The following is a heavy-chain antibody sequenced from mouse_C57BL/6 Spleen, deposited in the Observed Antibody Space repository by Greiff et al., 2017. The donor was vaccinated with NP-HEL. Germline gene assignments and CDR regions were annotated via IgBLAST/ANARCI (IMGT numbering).Heavy chain of an antibody. CDR1: GYTFTSYW. Sequence: VQLQQSGAELAKPGASVKLSCKASGYTFTSYWMHWVKQRPGQGLEWIGYINPSSGYTKYNQKFKDKATLTADKYSSTAYMQLSSLTYEDSAVYYCARDDMYDGYYAMDYWGQGTSVTVSS. CDR2: INPSSGYT. J-gene: IGHJ4*01. CDR3: ARDDMYDGYYAMDY. V-gene: IGHV1-7*01. D-gene: IGHD2-3*01.